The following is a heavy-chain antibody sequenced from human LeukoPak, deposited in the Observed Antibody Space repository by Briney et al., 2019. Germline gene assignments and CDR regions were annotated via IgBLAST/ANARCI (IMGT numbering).Heavy chain of an antibody. CDR2: INHSGSA. D-gene: IGHD1-26*01. CDR1: GGSISSSSYY. J-gene: IGHJ5*02. Sequence: SETLSLTCTVSGGSISSSSYYWGWIRQPPGKGLEWIGEINHSGSANYNPSLKSRVTISVDTSKNQFSLKLSSVTAADTAVYYCARGELRSVWFDPWGQGTLVTVSS. V-gene: IGHV4-39*07. CDR3: ARGELRSVWFDP.